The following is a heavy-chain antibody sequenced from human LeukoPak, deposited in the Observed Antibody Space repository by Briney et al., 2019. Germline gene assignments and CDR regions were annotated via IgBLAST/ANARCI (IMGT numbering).Heavy chain of an antibody. D-gene: IGHD6-19*01. J-gene: IGHJ3*02. CDR3: ARGQVIPVAGHGAVDI. Sequence: PGGSLRLSCAASGYTFSSYEMNWVRQAPGKGLEWVSYISSGGGAIYYADSVKGRFTISRDNVMNSLYLQMNSLRAEDTAVYYCARGQVIPVAGHGAVDIWGQGTMVTVSS. CDR1: GYTFSSYE. V-gene: IGHV3-48*03. CDR2: ISSGGGAI.